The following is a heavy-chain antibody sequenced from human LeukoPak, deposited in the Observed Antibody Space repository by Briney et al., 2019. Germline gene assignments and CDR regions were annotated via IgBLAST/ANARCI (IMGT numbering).Heavy chain of an antibody. CDR2: ISSSTSYI. CDR1: GFTFSIYS. Sequence: GGSLRLSCAASGFTFSIYSMNWVRQAPGKGLERVSSISSSTSYIYYADSVKGRFTISRDNARNPLYLQMNSLRAEDTAVYYCARDLNDAFDIWGQGTMVTVSS. V-gene: IGHV3-21*01. CDR3: ARDLNDAFDI. J-gene: IGHJ3*02.